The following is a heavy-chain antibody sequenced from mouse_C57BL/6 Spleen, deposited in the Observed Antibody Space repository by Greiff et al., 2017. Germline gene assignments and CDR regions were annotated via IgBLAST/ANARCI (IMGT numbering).Heavy chain of an antibody. J-gene: IGHJ2*01. V-gene: IGHV14-3*01. Sequence: VQLQQSVAELVRPGASVKLSCTASGFNIKNTYMHWVKQRPEQGLEWIGRIDPANGNTKSAPKFQGKAPITADTSSNTAYLQLSSLTSEDTAIYYCASNPYYYGSSFDYWGQGTTLTVSS. CDR3: ASNPYYYGSSFDY. CDR1: GFNIKNTY. D-gene: IGHD1-1*01. CDR2: IDPANGNT.